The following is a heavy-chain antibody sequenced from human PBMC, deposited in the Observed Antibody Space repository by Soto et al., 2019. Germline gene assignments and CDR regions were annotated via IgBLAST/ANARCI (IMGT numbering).Heavy chain of an antibody. V-gene: IGHV3-48*02. CDR2: ITSSGTTV. J-gene: IGHJ4*02. CDR3: ARGSSNWASYFDF. CDR1: GFTFSSYS. Sequence: EVHLVESGGGLVQPGGSLRLSCAASGFTFSSYSLNWVRQAPGKGLEWVSYITSSGTTVYYADSVRGRFTISRDNAKNSLYLQMNSLRDDDPAVYYCARGSSNWASYFDFWGQGTLVTVSS. D-gene: IGHD6-13*01.